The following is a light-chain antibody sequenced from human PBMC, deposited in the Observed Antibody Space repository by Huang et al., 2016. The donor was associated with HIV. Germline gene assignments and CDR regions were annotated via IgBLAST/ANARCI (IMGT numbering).Light chain of an antibody. Sequence: DIVMTQSPDSLAASLGERATIDCKSSQSLLYTSNNKNYLAWYQQKLGQTPKLLIYWASTRESGVPDRFSGSGSGTDFTLTISSLQAEDVAVYYCQQYYTTPITFGPGTKVEIK. CDR3: QQYYTTPIT. V-gene: IGKV4-1*01. J-gene: IGKJ3*01. CDR1: QSLLYTSNNKNY. CDR2: WAS.